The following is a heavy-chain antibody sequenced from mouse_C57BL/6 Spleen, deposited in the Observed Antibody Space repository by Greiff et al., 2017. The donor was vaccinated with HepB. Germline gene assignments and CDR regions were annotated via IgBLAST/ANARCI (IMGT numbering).Heavy chain of an antibody. Sequence: QVQLKESGPELVKPGASVKISCKASGYAFSSSWMNWVKQRPGKGLEWIGRIYPGDGDTNYNGKFKGKATLTADKSSSTAYMQLSSLTSEDSAVYFCARRGSNYVAIAMDYWGQGTSVTVSS. V-gene: IGHV1-82*01. CDR2: IYPGDGDT. J-gene: IGHJ4*01. D-gene: IGHD2-5*01. CDR3: ARRGSNYVAIAMDY. CDR1: GYAFSSSW.